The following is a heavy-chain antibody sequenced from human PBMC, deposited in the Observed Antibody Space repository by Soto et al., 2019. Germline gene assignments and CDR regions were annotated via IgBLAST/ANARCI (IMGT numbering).Heavy chain of an antibody. CDR2: ISSNGVTT. CDR3: VLERDNWNYVLY. Sequence: GGSLRLSCSVSGFTFSSYTMHWGRQAPGKGLDYVSAISSNGVTTFYADSVKGRFTISRDNSKNTLYLQMSSLSAEDTAVYFCVLERDNWNYVLYWGQGTLVTVSS. CDR1: GFTFSSYT. J-gene: IGHJ4*02. V-gene: IGHV3-64D*06. D-gene: IGHD1-7*01.